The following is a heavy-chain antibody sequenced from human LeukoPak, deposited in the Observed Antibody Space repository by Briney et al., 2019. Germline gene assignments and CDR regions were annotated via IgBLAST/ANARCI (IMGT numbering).Heavy chain of an antibody. J-gene: IGHJ4*02. V-gene: IGHV1-2*02. CDR2: INPNSGGT. CDR1: GYTFTSYD. Sequence: ASVKVSCKASGYTFTSYDINWVRQATGQGLEWMGWINPNSGGTNYAQKFQGRVNMTGDTSISTAYMELSRLRSDDTAVYYCARDSEVVPAALDYWGQGTLVTVSS. CDR3: ARDSEVVPAALDY. D-gene: IGHD2-2*01.